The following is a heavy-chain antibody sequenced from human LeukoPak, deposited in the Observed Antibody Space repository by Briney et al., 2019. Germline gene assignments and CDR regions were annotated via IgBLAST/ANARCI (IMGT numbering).Heavy chain of an antibody. D-gene: IGHD1-1*01. V-gene: IGHV3-23*01. J-gene: IGHJ5*02. CDR2: TSSSDAGT. CDR3: ARSPVPVTTGTTGWFDP. CDR1: GFTLSSYA. Sequence: GGSLRLACAASGFTLSSYAMSWVRQAPGKGLEWVSATSSSDAGTYYADSVRGRFTISRDNSKNTLYLQMNSLRAEDTAVYYCARSPVPVTTGTTGWFDPWGQGTLVTVSS.